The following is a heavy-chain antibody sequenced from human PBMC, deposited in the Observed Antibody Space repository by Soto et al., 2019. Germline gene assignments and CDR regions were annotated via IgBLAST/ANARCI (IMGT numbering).Heavy chain of an antibody. V-gene: IGHV4-34*01. CDR2: INHSGST. J-gene: IGHJ4*02. CDR1: GGSFSGYY. D-gene: IGHD1-7*01. Sequence: PSETLSLTCAVYGGSFSGYYWSWIRQPPGKGLEWIGEINHSGSTNYNPSLKSRVTISVDTSKNQFSLKLSSVTAADTAVYYFARGITGTRRFQPTRGDYWGQGTLVTVSS. CDR3: ARGITGTRRFQPTRGDY.